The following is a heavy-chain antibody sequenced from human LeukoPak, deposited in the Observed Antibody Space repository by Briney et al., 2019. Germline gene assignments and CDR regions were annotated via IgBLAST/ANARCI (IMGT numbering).Heavy chain of an antibody. CDR2: INPNSGGT. V-gene: IGHV1-2*06. D-gene: IGHD1-26*01. Sequence: ASVKVSCKASGYTFTSYGISWVRQAPGQGLEWMGRINPNSGGTNYAQKFQGRVTMTRDTSISTAYMELSRLRSDDTAVYYCARDLGGSYYNYFDYWGQGTLVTVSS. CDR3: ARDLGGSYYNYFDY. CDR1: GYTFTSYG. J-gene: IGHJ4*02.